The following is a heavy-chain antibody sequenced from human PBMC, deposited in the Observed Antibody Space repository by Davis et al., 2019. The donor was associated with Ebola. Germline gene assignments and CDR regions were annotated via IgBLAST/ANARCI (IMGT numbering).Heavy chain of an antibody. J-gene: IGHJ5*02. CDR1: GFTFSSND. CDR2: INFGGSAT. V-gene: IGHV3-23*01. Sequence: GESLKISCAASGFTFSSNDMSWVRQAPGGGPEWVSNINFGGSATYYADSVKGRFTISRDNSKNILYLQMDSLRIEDTAQYYCAGDPNWESGSWGQGTLVSVSS. D-gene: IGHD1-1*01. CDR3: AGDPNWESGS.